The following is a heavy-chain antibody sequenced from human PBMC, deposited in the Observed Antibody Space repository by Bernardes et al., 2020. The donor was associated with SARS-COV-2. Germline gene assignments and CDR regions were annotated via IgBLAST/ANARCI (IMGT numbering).Heavy chain of an antibody. CDR2: ISRSGSLI. CDR3: VREVS. Sequence: GRSLRLSCAASGFPFIAYTINWVRQVRGKGLEWVSSISRSGSLIYYADSVKGRFTISRDNAKNSVYLQMNSLRVEDTAVYYCVREVSWGQGTLVTVSS. V-gene: IGHV3-21*01. J-gene: IGHJ5*02. CDR1: GFPFIAYT.